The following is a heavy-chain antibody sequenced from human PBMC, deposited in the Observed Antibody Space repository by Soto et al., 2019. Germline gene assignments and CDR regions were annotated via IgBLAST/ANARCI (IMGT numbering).Heavy chain of an antibody. V-gene: IGHV3-23*01. J-gene: IGHJ6*02. CDR3: AKLDGLGFGEFLQSYGMDV. Sequence: GGSLRLSCAASGFTFSSYAMSWVRQAPGKGLEWVSAISGSGGSTYYADSVKGRFTISRDNSKNTLYLQMNSLRAEDTAVYYCAKLDGLGFGEFLQSYGMDVWGQGTTVTVSS. CDR1: GFTFSSYA. D-gene: IGHD3-10*01. CDR2: ISGSGGST.